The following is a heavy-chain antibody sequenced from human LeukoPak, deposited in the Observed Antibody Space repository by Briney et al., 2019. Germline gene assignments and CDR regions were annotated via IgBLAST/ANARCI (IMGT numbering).Heavy chain of an antibody. CDR1: GFTFRNYD. CDR3: AKRGVVIRVILVGFHKQAYYFDS. V-gene: IGHV3-13*01. CDR2: IGISDDT. Sequence: GGSLRLSCAASGFTFRNYDMHWVRQFPGRGLEWVSAIGISDDTHYPDSVKGRFTISRDNAKNTPYPQMNSLRAEDTAVYFCAKRGVVIRVILVGFHKQAYYFDSWGQGALVTVSS. J-gene: IGHJ4*02. D-gene: IGHD3-10*01.